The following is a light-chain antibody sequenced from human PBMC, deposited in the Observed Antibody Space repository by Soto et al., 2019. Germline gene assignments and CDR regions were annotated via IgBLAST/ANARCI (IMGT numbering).Light chain of an antibody. Sequence: AIQLTQSPSSLSASIGDRVTITCRASQGFSSALAWYQQKPGNTPKLLIYDASSLAIGVPSRFSGRGSGTDSTLTLRSLQPEDVATSYCQQFNSYPLSFGGGTKVEIK. V-gene: IGKV1-13*02. J-gene: IGKJ4*01. CDR1: QGFSSA. CDR3: QQFNSYPLS. CDR2: DAS.